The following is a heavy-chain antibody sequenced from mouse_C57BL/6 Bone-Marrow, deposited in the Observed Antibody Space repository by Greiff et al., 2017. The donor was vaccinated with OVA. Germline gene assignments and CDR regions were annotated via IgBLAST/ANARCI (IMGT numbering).Heavy chain of an antibody. CDR2: IYPGSGNT. Sequence: VQGVESGAELVRPGASVKLSCKASGYTFTDYYINWVKQRPGQGLEWIARIYPGSGNTYYNEKFKGKATLTAEKSSSTAYMQLSSLTSEDSAVYFCAREGFFTGLFDYWGQGTTLTVSS. CDR1: GYTFTDYY. J-gene: IGHJ2*01. CDR3: AREGFFTGLFDY. D-gene: IGHD3-2*02. V-gene: IGHV1-76*01.